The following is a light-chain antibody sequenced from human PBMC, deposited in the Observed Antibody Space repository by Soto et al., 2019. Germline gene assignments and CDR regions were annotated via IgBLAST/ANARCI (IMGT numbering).Light chain of an antibody. CDR1: QTISSW. V-gene: IGKV1-5*03. CDR3: QHYNSSSEA. J-gene: IGKJ1*01. Sequence: DIQMTQSPSTLSGSVGDRVTITCRASQTISSWLAWYQQKPGKAPKLLIYKASTLKSGVPSRFSGSGSGTEFTLTISSLQPDDFATYYCQHYNSSSEAFGQGTKVDSK. CDR2: KAS.